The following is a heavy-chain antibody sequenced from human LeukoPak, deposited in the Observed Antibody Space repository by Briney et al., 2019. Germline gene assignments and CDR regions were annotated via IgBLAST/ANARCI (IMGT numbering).Heavy chain of an antibody. D-gene: IGHD3-10*01. Sequence: PGGSLRLSCAASGFTFSSHGMHWVRQAPGKGLEWVAVTSYDGNAKYYADSAKGRFNISRDNSKNTLYLQMNSLRVDDTAVYYCAKDATLFGDQYSGYWGQGTLVIVSS. CDR3: AKDATLFGDQYSGY. CDR1: GFTFSSHG. V-gene: IGHV3-30*18. CDR2: TSYDGNAK. J-gene: IGHJ4*02.